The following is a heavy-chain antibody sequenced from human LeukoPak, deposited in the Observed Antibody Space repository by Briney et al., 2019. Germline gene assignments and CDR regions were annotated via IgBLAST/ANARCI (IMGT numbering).Heavy chain of an antibody. V-gene: IGHV5-51*01. D-gene: IGHD6-19*01. J-gene: IGHJ3*02. CDR1: GYSFTTYW. CDR2: IYPGDSDT. Sequence: GESLKISCQGSGYSFTTYWIGWVRQMPGKGLEWMGIIYPGDSDTRYSPSFQGQVTISADKSISTAYLQWTSLKPSDTAMYYCARDWGSSGWYAIDAFEIRGQGTMVTVRS. CDR3: ARDWGSSGWYAIDAFEI.